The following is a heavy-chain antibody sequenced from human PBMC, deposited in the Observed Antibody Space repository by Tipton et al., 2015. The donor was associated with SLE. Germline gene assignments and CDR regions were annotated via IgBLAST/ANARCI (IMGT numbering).Heavy chain of an antibody. D-gene: IGHD6-13*01. CDR1: GFTFSMYA. CDR2: ISYDGSNK. CDR3: ARECVVAAAGPCDAFDI. Sequence: RSLRLSCAASGFTFSMYAVHWVRQAPGKGLEWVAVISYDGSNKYYADSVKGRSTISRDNSKNTLYLQMNSLRAEDTAVYYCARECVVAAAGPCDAFDIWGQGTMVTVSS. V-gene: IGHV3-30*04. J-gene: IGHJ3*02.